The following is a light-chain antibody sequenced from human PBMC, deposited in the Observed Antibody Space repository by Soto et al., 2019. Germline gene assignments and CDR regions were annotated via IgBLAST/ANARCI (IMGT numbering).Light chain of an antibody. J-gene: IGLJ1*01. CDR3: ASWDDSLNAHV. Sequence: QSVLTQPPSASGTPGQRVTISCSGSSSNIGSNTVNWYQHLPGTAPKLLMYKNTLRPSGVPDRFSASKSGTSASLAISGLHSEDEGDYYCASWDDSLNAHVFGTGTKLTVL. V-gene: IGLV1-44*01. CDR1: SSNIGSNT. CDR2: KNT.